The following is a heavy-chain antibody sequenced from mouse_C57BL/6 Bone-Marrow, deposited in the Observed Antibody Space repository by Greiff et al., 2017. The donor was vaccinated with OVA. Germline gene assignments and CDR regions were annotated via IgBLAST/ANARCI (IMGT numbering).Heavy chain of an antibody. D-gene: IGHD1-1*01. CDR1: GFTFSSYG. Sequence: EVKLVESGGDLVKPGGSLKLSCAASGFTFSSYGMSWVRQTPDKRLEWVATISSGGSYTYYPDSVKGRFTISRDNAKNTLYLQMSSLKSEETAMYYCARPHGSSLAWFAYWGQGTLVTVAA. V-gene: IGHV5-6*01. CDR2: ISSGGSYT. CDR3: ARPHGSSLAWFAY. J-gene: IGHJ3*01.